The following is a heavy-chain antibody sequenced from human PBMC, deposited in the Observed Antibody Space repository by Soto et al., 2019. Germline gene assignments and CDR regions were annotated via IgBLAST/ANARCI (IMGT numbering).Heavy chain of an antibody. D-gene: IGHD6-19*01. Sequence: GASLKISCKGAGYSFTDYWIGWVRQMPGKGLEWMGIIYPGDSGARYSPFFQGQVSISADKSVNTAYLQWGSLKASDTAMYYCARQTTGWFGMDVWGQGTTVTVSS. CDR2: IYPGDSGA. CDR1: GYSFTDYW. J-gene: IGHJ6*02. CDR3: ARQTTGWFGMDV. V-gene: IGHV5-51*01.